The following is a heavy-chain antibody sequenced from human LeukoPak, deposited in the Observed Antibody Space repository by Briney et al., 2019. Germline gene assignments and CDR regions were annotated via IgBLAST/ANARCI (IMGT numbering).Heavy chain of an antibody. CDR3: AKGRYSSSLYFDY. J-gene: IGHJ4*02. D-gene: IGHD6-6*01. Sequence: GGSLRLSCAGSGFIFSKYWMTWVRQAPGKGLEWVANIRHDGIRQNYLDSVEGRFTISRDNSKNTLYLQMNSLRAEDTAVYYCAKGRYSSSLYFDYWGQGTLVTVSS. V-gene: IGHV3-7*03. CDR2: IRHDGIRQ. CDR1: GFIFSKYW.